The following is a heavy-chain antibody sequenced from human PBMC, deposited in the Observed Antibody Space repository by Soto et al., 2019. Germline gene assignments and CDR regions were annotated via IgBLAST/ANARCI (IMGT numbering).Heavy chain of an antibody. CDR2: IYTSGST. J-gene: IGHJ5*02. CDR3: ARDLYDFWSGYSAAPFDP. CDR1: GGSISSYY. D-gene: IGHD3-3*01. V-gene: IGHV4-4*07. Sequence: QVQLQESGPGLVKPSETLSLTCTVSGGSISSYYWSWIRQPAGKGLEWIGRIYTSGSTNYNPSLKSRVTMSVDTSKNQFSLKLSSVTAADTAVYYCARDLYDFWSGYSAAPFDPWGQGTLVTVSS.